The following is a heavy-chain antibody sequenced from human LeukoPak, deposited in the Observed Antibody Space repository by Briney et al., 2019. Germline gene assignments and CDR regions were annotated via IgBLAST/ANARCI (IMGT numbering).Heavy chain of an antibody. V-gene: IGHV3-30-3*01. CDR2: ISYDGSNK. D-gene: IGHD4-11*01. CDR3: AREGSTVASYFDY. Sequence: GGSLRLSCAASGFTLSSYAMHWVRQAPGKGLEWVAVISYDGSNKYYADSVKGRFTISRDNSKNTLYLQMNSLRAEDTAVYYCAREGSTVASYFDYWGQGTLVTVSS. CDR1: GFTLSSYA. J-gene: IGHJ4*02.